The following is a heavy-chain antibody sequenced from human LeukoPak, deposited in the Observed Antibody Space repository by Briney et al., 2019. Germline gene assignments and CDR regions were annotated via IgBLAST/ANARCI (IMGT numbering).Heavy chain of an antibody. J-gene: IGHJ4*02. CDR1: GGSISSGGYY. V-gene: IGHV4-31*03. Sequence: SETLSLTCTVSGGSISSGGYYWSWIRQHPGKGLEWIGYIYYSGSTYYNPSLKSRVTISVDTSKNQFSLKLGSVTAADTAVYYCAREAAFGDSSGLYYFDYWGQGTLVTVSS. CDR2: IYYSGST. D-gene: IGHD3-22*01. CDR3: AREAAFGDSSGLYYFDY.